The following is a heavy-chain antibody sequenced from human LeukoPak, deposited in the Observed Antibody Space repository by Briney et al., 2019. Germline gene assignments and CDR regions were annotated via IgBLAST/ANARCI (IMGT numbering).Heavy chain of an antibody. V-gene: IGHV1-2*02. CDR3: ATDSSGYYGGFDY. Sequence: ASVKVSCKASGYTFTSYGISWVRQAPGQGLEWMGWINPNSGGTNYAQKFRGRVTMTRDTSISTAYMELSRLRSDDTAVYYCATDSSGYYGGFDYWGQGTLVTVSS. D-gene: IGHD3-22*01. J-gene: IGHJ4*02. CDR1: GYTFTSYG. CDR2: INPNSGGT.